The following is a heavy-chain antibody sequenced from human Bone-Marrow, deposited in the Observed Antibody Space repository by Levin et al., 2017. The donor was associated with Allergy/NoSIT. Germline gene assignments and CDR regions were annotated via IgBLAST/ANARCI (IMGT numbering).Heavy chain of an antibody. CDR1: GGTFSSYA. D-gene: IGHD6-19*01. Sequence: KISCKASGGTFSSYAISWVRQAPGQGLEWMGGIIPIFGTANYAQKFQGRVTITADESTSTAYMELSSLRSEDTAVYYCARDPDSVATYSSFGFDPWGQGTLVTVSS. CDR2: IIPIFGTA. J-gene: IGHJ5*02. CDR3: ARDPDSVATYSSFGFDP. V-gene: IGHV1-69*01.